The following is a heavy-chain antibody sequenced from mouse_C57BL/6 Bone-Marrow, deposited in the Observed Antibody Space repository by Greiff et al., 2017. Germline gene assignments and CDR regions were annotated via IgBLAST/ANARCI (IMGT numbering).Heavy chain of an antibody. J-gene: IGHJ2*01. CDR3: AISRGGYYFDY. CDR1: GYTFTNYW. CDR2: IYPGGGYT. Sequence: ESGAELVRPGTSVKMSCKASGYTFTNYWIGWAKQRPGHGLEWIGDIYPGGGYTNYNEKFKGKATLTADKSSSTAYMQFSSLTSEDSAIYYCAISRGGYYFDYGGQGTTLTVSS. V-gene: IGHV1-63*01.